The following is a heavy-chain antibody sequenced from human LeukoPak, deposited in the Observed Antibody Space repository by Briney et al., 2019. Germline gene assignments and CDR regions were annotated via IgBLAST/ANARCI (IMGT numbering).Heavy chain of an antibody. CDR1: GYTFTIYY. CDR2: INPSGGST. D-gene: IGHD3-22*01. CDR3: ARGSTYYESSGQVPFDY. J-gene: IGHJ4*02. Sequence: ASVTVSFTASGYTFTIYYMHWVRQAPGQGLEWMGIINPSGGSTSYAQKFQGRVTMTRDTSTSTVYMELNSLRAEDTAVYYCARGSTYYESSGQVPFDYWGQGTLVTVSS. V-gene: IGHV1-46*01.